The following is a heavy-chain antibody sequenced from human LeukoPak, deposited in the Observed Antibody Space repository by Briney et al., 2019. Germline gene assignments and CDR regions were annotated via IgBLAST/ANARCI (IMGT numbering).Heavy chain of an antibody. CDR3: ARPEDSSSWYYFDY. V-gene: IGHV3-48*03. CDR1: GFTFSSYE. D-gene: IGHD6-13*01. Sequence: GGSLRLSCAASGFTFSSYEMNWVRQAPGKGLEWVSYISSSGSTIYYADSVKGRFTISRDNAKNSLYLQMNSLRAEDTAVYYCARPEDSSSWYYFDYWGQGTLVTVSS. J-gene: IGHJ4*02. CDR2: ISSSGSTI.